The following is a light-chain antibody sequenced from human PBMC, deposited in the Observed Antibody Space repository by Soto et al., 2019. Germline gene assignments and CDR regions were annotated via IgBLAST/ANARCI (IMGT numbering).Light chain of an antibody. CDR2: DVS. CDR3: SSYTSSSPVV. J-gene: IGLJ2*01. Sequence: QSALTQPASVSGSPGQSITISCTGTSSDVGGYNYVSWYQQHPGKDPKLMIYDVSNRPPGVSNRFSGSKSGNTASLTISGLQAEDEADYYCSSYTSSSPVVFGGGTKLTVL. V-gene: IGLV2-14*01. CDR1: SSDVGGYNY.